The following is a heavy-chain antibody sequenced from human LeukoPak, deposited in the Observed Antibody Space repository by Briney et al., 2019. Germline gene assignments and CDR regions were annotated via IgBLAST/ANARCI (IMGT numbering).Heavy chain of an antibody. Sequence: PSETLSLTCTVSGGSISNYYWNWIRQPPGKGLEWIGEINFGGSINYTPSLKSRVTISVDTSKNQFSLKLSSVTAADTAVYYCARGPRNDGGRLDYWGQGTLVTVSS. CDR1: GGSISNYY. J-gene: IGHJ4*02. D-gene: IGHD4-23*01. CDR3: ARGPRNDGGRLDY. CDR2: INFGGSI. V-gene: IGHV4-34*01.